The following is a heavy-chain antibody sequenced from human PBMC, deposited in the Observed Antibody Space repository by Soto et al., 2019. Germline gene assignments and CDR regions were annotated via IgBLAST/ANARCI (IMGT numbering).Heavy chain of an antibody. V-gene: IGHV1-18*01. CDR1: GYTFTSYH. CDR3: ARDTPPTDY. Sequence: QVQLVQSGAEVKKPGASVKVSCKTSGYTFTSYHISWVRQAPGQGLEWMGWISAYNTNTNYAQKFQGRVTMTTDTLTRTAFLELTSLRSDDTAVYYCARDTPPTDYWGQGALVTVSS. CDR2: ISAYNTNT. J-gene: IGHJ4*02.